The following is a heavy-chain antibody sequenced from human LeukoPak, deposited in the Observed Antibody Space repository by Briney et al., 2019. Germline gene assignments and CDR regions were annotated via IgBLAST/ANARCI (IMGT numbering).Heavy chain of an antibody. CDR3: AGSDRRRFDWTFDY. CDR2: IYHSGST. Sequence: PSETLSLTCTVSGYSISSGYYWGWIRQPPGKGLEWIGSIYHSGSTYYNPSLKSRVTISVDTSKNQFSLKLSSVTAADTAVYYCAGSDRRRFDWTFDYWGQGTLVTVSS. D-gene: IGHD3-9*01. V-gene: IGHV4-38-2*02. CDR1: GYSISSGYY. J-gene: IGHJ4*02.